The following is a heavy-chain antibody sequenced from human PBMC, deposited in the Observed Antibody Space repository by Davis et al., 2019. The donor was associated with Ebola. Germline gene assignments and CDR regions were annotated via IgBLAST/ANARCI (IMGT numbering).Heavy chain of an antibody. CDR2: ISTYNGNT. CDR3: ARGKTVAGTRGLSWFDP. D-gene: IGHD6-19*01. Sequence: AASVKVSCKASGYSFTDDGISWVRQAPGQGLEWMGWISTYNGNTNYAQKVQGRITMTTDTSTSTAYMELRSLRSEDTAVFYCARGKTVAGTRGLSWFDPWGPGTLVTVSS. J-gene: IGHJ5*02. V-gene: IGHV1-18*01. CDR1: GYSFTDDG.